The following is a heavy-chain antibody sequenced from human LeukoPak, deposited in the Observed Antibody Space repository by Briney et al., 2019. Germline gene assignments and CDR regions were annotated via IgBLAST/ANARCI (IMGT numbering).Heavy chain of an antibody. V-gene: IGHV4-59*08. J-gene: IGHJ5*02. D-gene: IGHD6-13*01. CDR1: GGSISSYY. CDR2: IYYSGST. CDR3: ARVTTEAGQINWFDP. Sequence: PSETLSLTCTVSGGSISSYYWSWIRQPPGKGLEWIGYIYYSGSTNYNPSLKSRVTISVDTSKNQFSLKLSSVTAADTAVYYCARVTTEAGQINWFDPWGQGTLVTVSS.